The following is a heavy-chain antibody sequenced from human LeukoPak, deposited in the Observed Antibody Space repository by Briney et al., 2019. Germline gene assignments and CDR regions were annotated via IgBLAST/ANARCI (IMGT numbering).Heavy chain of an antibody. CDR1: GFTLDRYA. Sequence: GGSLRLSCATSGFTLDRYAMSWVRQAPGKGLEWISAITNNNGKTYYADSVRGRFTISRDTFKNTLYLQMDTLGAEDTAMYYCAKDHPSSGWPAFEAWGPGTLVTVSS. D-gene: IGHD6-19*01. CDR2: ITNNNGKT. J-gene: IGHJ5*02. CDR3: AKDHPSSGWPAFEA. V-gene: IGHV3-23*01.